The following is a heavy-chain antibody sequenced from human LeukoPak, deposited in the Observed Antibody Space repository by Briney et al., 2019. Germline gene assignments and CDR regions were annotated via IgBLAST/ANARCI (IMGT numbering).Heavy chain of an antibody. CDR3: AKPTVTTR. Sequence: QSGGSLRLSCAASGFTFSSYGMNWVRQAPGKGLEWVAVISYDGSNKYYADSVKGRFTISRDNSKNTLYLQMNSLRAEDTAVYYCAKPTVTTRWGQGTLVTVSS. D-gene: IGHD4-17*01. J-gene: IGHJ4*02. CDR1: GFTFSSYG. V-gene: IGHV3-30*18. CDR2: ISYDGSNK.